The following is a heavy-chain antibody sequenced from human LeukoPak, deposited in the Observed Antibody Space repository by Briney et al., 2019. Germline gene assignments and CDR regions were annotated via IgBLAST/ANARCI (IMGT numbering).Heavy chain of an antibody. CDR2: INPNSGGT. CDR3: ATDAWGYYDSSGYYRQADN. V-gene: IGHV1-2*06. CDR1: GYTFTGYY. D-gene: IGHD3-22*01. Sequence: GASVKVSCKTSGYTFTGYYMHWVRQAPGQGLEWMGRINPNSGGTNYAQKFQGRVTMTRDTSITTAYMELSRLRSDDTAVYYCATDAWGYYDSSGYYRQADNWGQGTLVTVSS. J-gene: IGHJ4*02.